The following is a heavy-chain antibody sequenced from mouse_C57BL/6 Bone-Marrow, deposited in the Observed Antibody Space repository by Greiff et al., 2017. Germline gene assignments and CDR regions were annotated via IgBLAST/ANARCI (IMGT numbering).Heavy chain of an antibody. J-gene: IGHJ2*01. D-gene: IGHD2-10*02. CDR1: GFTFSSYG. V-gene: IGHV5-6*01. CDR3: ARYGTGFDY. Sequence: EVHLVESGGDLVKPGGSLKLSCAASGFTFSSYGMSLVRQTPDKRLEWVATISSGGSYTYYPDSVKGRFTISRDNAKNTLYLQMSSLKSEDTAMYYCARYGTGFDYWGQGTTLTVSS. CDR2: ISSGGSYT.